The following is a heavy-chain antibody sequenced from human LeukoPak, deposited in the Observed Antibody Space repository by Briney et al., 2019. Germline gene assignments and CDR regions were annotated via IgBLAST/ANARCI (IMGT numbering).Heavy chain of an antibody. CDR1: GFTFTNYA. D-gene: IGHD2-21*02. CDR3: VRRDSFIPF. Sequence: GGSLRLSCAASGFTFTNYAMTWVRQAPGKGLEWVSSISDTYATTYYTDSVKGRCTISRDNSKNTVSLQLNNLRAEDTAVYFCVRRDSFIPFWGQGTLVTVSS. J-gene: IGHJ4*02. CDR2: ISDTYATT. V-gene: IGHV3-23*01.